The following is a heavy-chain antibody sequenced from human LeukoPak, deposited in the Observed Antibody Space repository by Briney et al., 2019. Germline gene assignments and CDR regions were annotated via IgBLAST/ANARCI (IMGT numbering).Heavy chain of an antibody. V-gene: IGHV4-59*01. D-gene: IGHD6-19*01. CDR2: IYYSGST. J-gene: IGHJ4*02. CDR1: GGSISSYY. CDR3: AKDFQQWLSFDY. Sequence: PSETLSLTCTVSGGSISSYYWSWIRQPPGKGLEWIGYIYYSGSTNYNPSLKSRVTISVDTSKNQFSLKLSSVTAADTAVYYCAKDFQQWLSFDYWGQGTLVTVSS.